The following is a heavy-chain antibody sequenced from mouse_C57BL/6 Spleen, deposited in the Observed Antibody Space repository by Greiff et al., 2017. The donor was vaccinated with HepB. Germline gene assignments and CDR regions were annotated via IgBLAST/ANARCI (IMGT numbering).Heavy chain of an antibody. CDR3: ARGGGGIRAGFAY. Sequence: VQLKESGAELVRPGASVKLSCTASGFNFKDYYMHWVKQRPEQGLEWIGRIDPEDGDTKYAPKFQGKATMTADTSSNTAYLQLSSLTSEDSAVYYGARGGGGIRAGFAYWGQGTLVTVSA. D-gene: IGHD1-1*01. CDR1: GFNFKDYY. J-gene: IGHJ3*01. V-gene: IGHV14-1*01. CDR2: IDPEDGDT.